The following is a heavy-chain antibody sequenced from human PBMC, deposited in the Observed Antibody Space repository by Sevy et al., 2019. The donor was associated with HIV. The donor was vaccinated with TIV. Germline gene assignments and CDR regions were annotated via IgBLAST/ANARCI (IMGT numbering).Heavy chain of an antibody. CDR3: ARDATPATQVTAVAGPTKDYYYYGMDV. CDR1: GGTFSSYA. V-gene: IGHV1-69*13. D-gene: IGHD6-19*01. CDR2: ISPIFGTA. J-gene: IGHJ6*02. Sequence: ASVKVSCKASGGTFSSYAISWVRQAPGHRLEWMGGISPIFGTANYAQKFQGRVTITADESTSTVYMELSSLRSEDTAVYYCARDATPATQVTAVAGPTKDYYYYGMDVWGQGTTVTVSS.